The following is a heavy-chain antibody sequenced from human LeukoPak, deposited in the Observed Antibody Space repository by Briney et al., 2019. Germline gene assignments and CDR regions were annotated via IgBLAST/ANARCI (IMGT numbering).Heavy chain of an antibody. V-gene: IGHV3-23*01. CDR3: AKEAPHTAVLIALPEWNYIDS. Sequence: GGSLILSCAASGFTFSSYAMSWVRQAPGKGLEWVSAISGSGGSTYYADPVKGRFTISRDNSKNTLYLQMNSLRAEDTAVYYCAKEAPHTAVLIALPEWNYIDSWGRGILVSVSS. J-gene: IGHJ4*02. CDR2: ISGSGGST. D-gene: IGHD2-21*01. CDR1: GFTFSSYA.